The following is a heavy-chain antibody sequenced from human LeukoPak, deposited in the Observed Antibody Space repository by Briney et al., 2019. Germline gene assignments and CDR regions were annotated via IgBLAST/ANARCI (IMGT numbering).Heavy chain of an antibody. Sequence: GRSLRLFCAASGFTFDDYAMHWVRQVPGKGLEWVSGISWNSGSIDYADSVKGRFTISRDNAKNSLYLQMNSLRAEDTALYYCAKTVRGVIFDFWGQGTLVTVSS. D-gene: IGHD3-10*01. CDR3: AKTVRGVIFDF. V-gene: IGHV3-9*01. CDR2: ISWNSGSI. J-gene: IGHJ4*02. CDR1: GFTFDDYA.